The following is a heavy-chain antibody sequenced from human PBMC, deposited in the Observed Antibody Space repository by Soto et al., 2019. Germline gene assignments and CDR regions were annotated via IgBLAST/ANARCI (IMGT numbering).Heavy chain of an antibody. CDR3: ARVDPGMDQWLAIDY. Sequence: PGGSLRLSCAASGFTFSDYYMNWVRQAPGKGLEWVSYIRSSGHTNYADSVKGRFAISRDNAKNSLCLQMNSLRVEDTAVYYCARVDPGMDQWLAIDYWGQGTLVTVSS. D-gene: IGHD6-19*01. CDR1: GFTFSDYY. V-gene: IGHV3-11*06. CDR2: IRSSGHT. J-gene: IGHJ4*02.